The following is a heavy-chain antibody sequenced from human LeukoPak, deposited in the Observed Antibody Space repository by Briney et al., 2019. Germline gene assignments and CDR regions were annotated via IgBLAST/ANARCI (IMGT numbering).Heavy chain of an antibody. CDR2: LYSGST. J-gene: IGHJ6*03. CDR3: ARVSSVWVNDYYYYMDV. V-gene: IGHV4-34*12. D-gene: IGHD2-21*01. CDR1: GGSFSGYY. Sequence: SETLSLTCAVYGGSFSGYYWSWIRQPPGKGLEWIGSLYSGSTYYNPSLKSRLIISIDTSKNQFSLRLRSVTAADTAVYYCARVSSVWVNDYYYYMDVWGKGTTVTVSS.